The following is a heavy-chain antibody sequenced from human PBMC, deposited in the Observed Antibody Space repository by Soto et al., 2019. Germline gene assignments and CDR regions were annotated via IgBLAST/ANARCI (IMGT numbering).Heavy chain of an antibody. V-gene: IGHV3-30-3*01. D-gene: IGHD6-6*01. CDR3: ARPEIAAFDY. Sequence: PGXSLRLSCAASGFTFSIYAIHWVRQAPGKGLEWVAVISYDGSNKYYADSVKGRFTISRDNSKNTLYLQMNSLRAEDTAVYYCARPEIAAFDYWGQGTLVTVSS. J-gene: IGHJ4*02. CDR2: ISYDGSNK. CDR1: GFTFSIYA.